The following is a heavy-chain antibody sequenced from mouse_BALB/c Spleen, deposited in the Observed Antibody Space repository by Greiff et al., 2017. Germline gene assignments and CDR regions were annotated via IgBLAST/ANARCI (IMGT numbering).Heavy chain of an antibody. Sequence: DVKLVESGGGLVQPGGSRKLSCAASGFTFSSFGMHWVRQAPEKGLEWVAYISSGSSTIYYADTVKGRFTISRDNPKNTLFLQMTSLRSEDTAMYYCARFDYDYWGQGTTLTVSS. D-gene: IGHD2-4*01. V-gene: IGHV5-17*02. CDR2: ISSGSSTI. CDR1: GFTFSSFG. J-gene: IGHJ2*01. CDR3: ARFDYDY.